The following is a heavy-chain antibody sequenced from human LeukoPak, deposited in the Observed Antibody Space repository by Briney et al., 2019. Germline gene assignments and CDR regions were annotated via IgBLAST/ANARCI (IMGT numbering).Heavy chain of an antibody. CDR3: ARDSFDYYGDYNWFDP. Sequence: GGSLRLSCAASGFTFSSYAMHWVRQAPGKGLEWVAVISYDGSNKYYADSVKGRFTISRGNAKNSLYLQMNSLRAEDTAVYYCARDSFDYYGDYNWFDPWGQGTLVTVSS. CDR1: GFTFSSYA. CDR2: ISYDGSNK. V-gene: IGHV3-30-3*01. J-gene: IGHJ5*02. D-gene: IGHD4-17*01.